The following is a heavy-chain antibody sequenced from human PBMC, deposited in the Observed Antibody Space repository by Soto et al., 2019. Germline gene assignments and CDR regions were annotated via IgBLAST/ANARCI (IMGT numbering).Heavy chain of an antibody. V-gene: IGHV4-30-4*01. CDR1: GGSISSGDYY. CDR3: ARARYSSSPNFDY. CDR2: IYYSGST. Sequence: KTSETLSLTCTVSGGSISSGDYYWSWIRQPPGKGLEWIGYIYYSGSTYYNPSLKSRVTISVDTSKNQFSLKLSSVTAADTAVYYCARARYSSSPNFDYWGQGTLVTVSS. J-gene: IGHJ4*02. D-gene: IGHD6-6*01.